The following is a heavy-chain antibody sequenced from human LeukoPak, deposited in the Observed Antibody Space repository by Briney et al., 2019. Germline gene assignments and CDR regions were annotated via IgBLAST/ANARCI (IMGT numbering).Heavy chain of an antibody. V-gene: IGHV1-69*06. CDR2: IIPIFGTP. CDR3: TSDDYGGNSAKTADFDF. CDR1: GGTFSSYT. J-gene: IGHJ4*02. Sequence: SVKVSCKASGGTFSSYTITWVRQAPGQGLEWMGEIIPIFGTPNYAQKFQGRVTMTEDTSTDTAYMELSSLRSDDTAVYYCTSDDYGGNSAKTADFDFWGQGALVTVSS. D-gene: IGHD4-23*01.